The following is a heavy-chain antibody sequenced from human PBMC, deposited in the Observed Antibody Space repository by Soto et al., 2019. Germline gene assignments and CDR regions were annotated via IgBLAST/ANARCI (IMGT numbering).Heavy chain of an antibody. V-gene: IGHV3-48*01. CDR1: GFTFSSYS. CDR3: AREKGSGSYYRA. CDR2: ISSSSSTI. J-gene: IGHJ5*02. Sequence: EVQLVESGGGLVQPGGSLRLSCAASGFTFSSYSMNWVRQAPGKGLEWVSYISSSSSTIYYADSVKGRFTISRDNAKNSLYLQMNSLRVEDTAVYYCAREKGSGSYYRAWGQGTLVTVSS. D-gene: IGHD3-10*01.